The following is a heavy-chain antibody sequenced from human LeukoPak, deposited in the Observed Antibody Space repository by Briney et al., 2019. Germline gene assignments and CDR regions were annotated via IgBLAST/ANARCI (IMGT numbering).Heavy chain of an antibody. V-gene: IGHV4-61*08. CDR2: IYCSGST. J-gene: IGHJ4*02. CDR3: ARVEGATGEVDY. D-gene: IGHD4/OR15-4a*01. CDR1: GGSVSSGGYY. Sequence: SETLSLTCTVSGGSVSSGGYYWSWIRQHPGKGLEWIGYIYCSGSTNYNPSLKSRVTISVDTSKNQFSLKLSSVTAADTAVYYCARVEGATGEVDYWGQGTLVTVSS.